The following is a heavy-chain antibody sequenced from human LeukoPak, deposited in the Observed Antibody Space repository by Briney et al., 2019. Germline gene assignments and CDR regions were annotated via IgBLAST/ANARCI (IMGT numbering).Heavy chain of an antibody. D-gene: IGHD2-8*01. CDR1: VFTFSSYS. CDR2: ISSSSSYI. J-gene: IGHJ4*02. Sequence: PVGSLRLSCAASVFTFSSYSMNWVRHAPGKGLEWVSSISSSSSYIYYADSVKGRFTISRDNAKNSLYLQMNSLRAEDTAVYYCARVKKSPNGALDYWGQGTLVTVSS. CDR3: ARVKKSPNGALDY. V-gene: IGHV3-21*01.